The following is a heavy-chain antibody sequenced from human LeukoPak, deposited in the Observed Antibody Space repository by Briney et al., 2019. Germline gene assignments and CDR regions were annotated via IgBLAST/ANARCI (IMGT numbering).Heavy chain of an antibody. CDR3: ATGTYVLRYFDWSLGAFAI. Sequence: ASVKVSCKVSGYTLTELSMHWVRQAPGKGLEWMGGFDPEDGETIYAQKFQGRVTMTADTSTDTAYMELSGLRSEDTAVYYRATGTYVLRYFDWSLGAFAIWGQGTMVTVSS. J-gene: IGHJ3*02. CDR2: FDPEDGET. V-gene: IGHV1-24*01. D-gene: IGHD3-9*01. CDR1: GYTLTELS.